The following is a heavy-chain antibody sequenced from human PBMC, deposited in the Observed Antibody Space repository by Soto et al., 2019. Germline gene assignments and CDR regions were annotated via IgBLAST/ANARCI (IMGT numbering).Heavy chain of an antibody. CDR2: ISYDGSNK. J-gene: IGHJ4*02. CDR3: ARDGGTEWELLSYYFDY. V-gene: IGHV3-30-3*01. CDR1: GFTFSSYA. Sequence: QVQLVESGGGVVQPGRSLRLSCAASGFTFSSYAMHWVRQAPGKGLEWVAVISYDGSNKYYADSVKGRFTISRDNSKNTLYLQMNSLRAKDTAVYYCARDGGTEWELLSYYFDYWGQGTLVTVSS. D-gene: IGHD1-26*01.